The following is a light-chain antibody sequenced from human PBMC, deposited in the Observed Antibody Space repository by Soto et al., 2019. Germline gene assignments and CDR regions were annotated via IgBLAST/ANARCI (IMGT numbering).Light chain of an antibody. CDR2: HTS. CDR3: QQYGSSVT. CDR1: QIVSSNY. Sequence: DIVLTQSPGTLSLSPGERVTLSCRASQIVSSNYLAWYQKKPGQAPRLLIYHTSTRATGIPDRFSGSGSGTDFTLTISRLEPEDFAVYFCQQYGSSVTFGPGTKVDIK. V-gene: IGKV3-20*01. J-gene: IGKJ3*01.